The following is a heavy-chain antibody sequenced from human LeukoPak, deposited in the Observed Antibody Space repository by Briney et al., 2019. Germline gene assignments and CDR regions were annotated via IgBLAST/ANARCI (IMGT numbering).Heavy chain of an antibody. CDR2: MNPKSGNT. J-gene: IGHJ3*02. Sequence: GASVKVSCKASGYTFTNYDINWVRQATGQGLEWMGWMNPKSGNTGHAQRFQGRVTITRNTSISTAYMELSSLRSEDTAVYYCARVRYDFWSTHDAFDIWGQGAMVIVSS. D-gene: IGHD3-3*01. CDR1: GYTFTNYD. V-gene: IGHV1-8*03. CDR3: ARVRYDFWSTHDAFDI.